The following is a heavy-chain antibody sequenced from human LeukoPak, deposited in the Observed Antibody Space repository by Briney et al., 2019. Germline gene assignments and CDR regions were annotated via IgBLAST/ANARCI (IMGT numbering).Heavy chain of an antibody. J-gene: IGHJ4*02. V-gene: IGHV4-39*01. Sequence: SETLSLTCTVSGGSISSSSYDWGWIRQPPGKGLEWIGSIYYSGSTYYNPSLKSRVTISVDTSKNQFSLKLSSVTAADTAVYYCARQARDLAAAGSADYWGQGTLVTVSS. D-gene: IGHD6-13*01. CDR1: GGSISSSSYD. CDR2: IYYSGST. CDR3: ARQARDLAAAGSADY.